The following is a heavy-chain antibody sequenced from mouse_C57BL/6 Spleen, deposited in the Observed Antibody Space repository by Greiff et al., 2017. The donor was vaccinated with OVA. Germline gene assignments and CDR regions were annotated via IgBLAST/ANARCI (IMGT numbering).Heavy chain of an antibody. J-gene: IGHJ1*03. CDR1: GYAFSSYW. V-gene: IGHV1-80*01. CDR2: IYPGDGDT. Sequence: VQLQQSGAELVKPGASVKISCKASGYAFSSYWMNWVKQRPGKGLEWIGQIYPGDGDTNYNGKFKGKATLTADKSSSTAYMQLSSLTSEDSAVYFWARSIDYGSRYWYFDVWGTGTAVTVSS. CDR3: ARSIDYGSRYWYFDV. D-gene: IGHD1-1*01.